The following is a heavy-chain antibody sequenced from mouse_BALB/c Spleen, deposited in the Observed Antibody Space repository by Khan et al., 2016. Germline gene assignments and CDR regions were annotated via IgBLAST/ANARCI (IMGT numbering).Heavy chain of an antibody. CDR1: GFTFSNYW. J-gene: IGHJ2*01. V-gene: IGHV6-6*02. CDR2: IRLKYDDYVT. CDR3: WILL. Sequence: EVKLEESGGGLVQPGGSMKLSCDTSGFTFSNYWMNWVRKSPGKGLEWVAEIRLKYDDYVTNYAESGKGRLTISREDAKLSVYLLMNNLRAEATGIYYCWILLWGQGPTLTVSS.